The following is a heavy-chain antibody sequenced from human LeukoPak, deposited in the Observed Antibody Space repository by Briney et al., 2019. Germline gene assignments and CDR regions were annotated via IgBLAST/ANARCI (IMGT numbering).Heavy chain of an antibody. CDR3: ARGHSSGWYREYGMDV. CDR1: GSTFSSYA. J-gene: IGHJ6*02. CDR2: ISYDGSNK. Sequence: GGSLRLSCAASGSTFSSYAMHWVRQAPGKGLEWVAVISYDGSNKYYADSVKGRFTISRDNSKNTLYLQMNSLRAEDTAVYYCARGHSSGWYREYGMDVWGQGTTVTVSS. D-gene: IGHD6-19*01. V-gene: IGHV3-30-3*01.